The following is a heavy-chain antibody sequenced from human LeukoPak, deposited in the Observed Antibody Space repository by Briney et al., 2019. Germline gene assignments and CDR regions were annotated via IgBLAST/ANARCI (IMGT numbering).Heavy chain of an antibody. J-gene: IGHJ4*02. CDR1: GGSFSGYY. D-gene: IGHD3-22*01. Sequence: SETLSLTCAVYGGSFSGYYWSWIRQPPGKGLEWIGYIYHSGSTYYNPSLKSRVTISVDRSKNQFSLKLSSVTAGDTAVYYCARDGSSGYYYYFDYWGQGTLVTVSS. V-gene: IGHV4-34*01. CDR3: ARDGSSGYYYYFDY. CDR2: IYHSGST.